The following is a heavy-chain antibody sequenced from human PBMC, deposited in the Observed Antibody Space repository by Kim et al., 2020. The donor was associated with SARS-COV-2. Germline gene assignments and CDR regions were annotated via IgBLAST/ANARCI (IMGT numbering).Heavy chain of an antibody. Sequence: SETLSLTCTVSGGSISSGDYYWSWIRQPPGKGLEWIGYIYYSGSTYYNPSLKSRVTISVDTSKNQFSLKLSSVTAADTAVYYCARDRPRGYAVREFDYWGQGTLVTVSS. CDR1: GGSISSGDYY. CDR2: IYYSGST. V-gene: IGHV4-30-4*01. J-gene: IGHJ4*02. D-gene: IGHD5-18*01. CDR3: ARDRPRGYAVREFDY.